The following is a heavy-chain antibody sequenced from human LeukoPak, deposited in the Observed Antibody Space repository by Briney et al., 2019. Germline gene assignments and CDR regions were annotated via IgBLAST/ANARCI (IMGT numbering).Heavy chain of an antibody. V-gene: IGHV4-38-2*02. CDR3: ARDLGPRGSSSWYNWFDP. D-gene: IGHD6-13*01. CDR1: GYSISSGYY. CDR2: IYHSGST. J-gene: IGHJ5*02. Sequence: SETLSLTCTVSGYSISSGYYWGWIRQPPGKGLEWIGSIYHSGSTYYNPSLKSRVTISVDTSKNQFSLKLSSVTAADTAVYYCARDLGPRGSSSWYNWFDPWGQGTLVTVSS.